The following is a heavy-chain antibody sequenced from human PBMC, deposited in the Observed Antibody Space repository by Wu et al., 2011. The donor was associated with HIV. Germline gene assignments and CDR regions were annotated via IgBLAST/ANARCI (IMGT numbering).Heavy chain of an antibody. CDR3: ARAASAAGGDY. Sequence: QVQLVQSGAEVKKPGASVKVSCKASGYTFTSYYMHWVRQAPGQGLEWMGLINPSGGGTSYAQKFQGRVTMTRDTSTSTVYMEMTRLQSDDTAVYYCARAASAAGGDYWGQGTLVTVSS. V-gene: IGHV1-46*01. CDR2: INPSGGGT. CDR1: GYTFTSYY. J-gene: IGHJ4*02. D-gene: IGHD2-15*01.